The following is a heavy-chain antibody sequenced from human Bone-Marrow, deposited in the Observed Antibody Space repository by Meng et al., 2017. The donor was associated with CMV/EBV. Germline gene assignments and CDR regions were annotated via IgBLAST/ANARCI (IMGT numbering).Heavy chain of an antibody. Sequence: GSLRLSCTVSGGSISSSSYYWGWSRQPPGKGLEWIGSIYYSGSTYYNPSLKSRVTISVDTSKNQFSLKLSSVTAADTAVYYCASKGVLRFLEWLSIGGNYYGMDVWGQGTTVTVSS. CDR1: GGSISSSSYY. V-gene: IGHV4-39*01. D-gene: IGHD3-3*01. CDR3: ASKGVLRFLEWLSIGGNYYGMDV. CDR2: IYYSGST. J-gene: IGHJ6*02.